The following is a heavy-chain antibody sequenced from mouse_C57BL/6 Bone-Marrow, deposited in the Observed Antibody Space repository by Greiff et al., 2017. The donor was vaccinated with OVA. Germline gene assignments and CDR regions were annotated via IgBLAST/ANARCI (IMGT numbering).Heavy chain of an antibody. CDR3: ASYDYDGSYWYFDV. J-gene: IGHJ1*03. CDR1: GYTFTSYW. D-gene: IGHD2-4*01. V-gene: IGHV1-69*01. CDR2: IDPSDSYT. Sequence: VQLQQPGAELVMPGASVKLSCKASGYTFTSYWMHWVKQRPGQGLEWIGEIDPSDSYTNYNQKFKGKSTLTVDKSSSTAYMQLSSLTSEDSAVSFCASYDYDGSYWYFDVWGTGTTVTVSS.